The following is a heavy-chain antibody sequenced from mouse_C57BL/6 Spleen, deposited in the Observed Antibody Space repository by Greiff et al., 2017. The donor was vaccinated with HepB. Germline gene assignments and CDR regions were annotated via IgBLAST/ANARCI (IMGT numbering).Heavy chain of an antibody. D-gene: IGHD1-1*01. CDR3: ARERGPNYYGSSPLFDY. Sequence: EVKLVESGGGLVKPGGSLKLSCAASGFTFSSYAMSWVRQTPEKRLEWVATISDGGSYTYYPDNVKGRFTISRDNAKNNLYLQMSHLKSEDTAMYYCARERGPNYYGSSPLFDYWGQGTTLTVSS. CDR2: ISDGGSYT. V-gene: IGHV5-4*01. CDR1: GFTFSSYA. J-gene: IGHJ2*01.